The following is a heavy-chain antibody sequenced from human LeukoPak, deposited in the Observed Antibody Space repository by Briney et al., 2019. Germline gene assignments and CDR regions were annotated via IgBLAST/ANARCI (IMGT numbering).Heavy chain of an antibody. V-gene: IGHV3-13*01. CDR1: GFTFSSYD. D-gene: IGHD1-14*01. J-gene: IGHJ4*02. CDR2: IGTTGDT. CDR3: AKGYDTFDY. Sequence: GGSLRLSCAASGFTFSSYDMHWVRQATGKRLEWVSSIGTTGDTYYPGSVKGRFTISRDNSKNTLYLQMNSLRAEDTAIYYCAKGYDTFDYWGQGTLVTVSS.